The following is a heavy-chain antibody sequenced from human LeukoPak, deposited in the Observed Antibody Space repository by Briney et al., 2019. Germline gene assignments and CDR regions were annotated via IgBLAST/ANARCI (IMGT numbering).Heavy chain of an antibody. CDR3: ATITWLQQLGFDY. Sequence: GASVKVSCKASGYTFTSYAMHWVRQAPGQRLEWMGWINAGNGNTKYSQKFQGRVTITRDTSASTAYMELSSLRSEDMAVYYCATITWLQQLGFDYWGQGTLVTVSS. J-gene: IGHJ4*02. V-gene: IGHV1-3*01. CDR2: INAGNGNT. D-gene: IGHD6-13*01. CDR1: GYTFTSYA.